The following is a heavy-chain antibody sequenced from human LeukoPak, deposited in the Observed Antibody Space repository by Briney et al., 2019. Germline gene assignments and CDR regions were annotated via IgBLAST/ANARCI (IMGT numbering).Heavy chain of an antibody. Sequence: SSETLSLTCTVSGGSINSYYWSWIRQPPGKGLEWIGYIYYSGSTNYNPSLKSRVTISVDTSKNQFSLKLSSVTAADTAVYYCARDRRGLGYCSGGSCYSENWFDPWGQGTLVTVSS. CDR2: IYYSGST. V-gene: IGHV4-59*01. J-gene: IGHJ5*02. CDR1: GGSINSYY. D-gene: IGHD2-15*01. CDR3: ARDRRGLGYCSGGSCYSENWFDP.